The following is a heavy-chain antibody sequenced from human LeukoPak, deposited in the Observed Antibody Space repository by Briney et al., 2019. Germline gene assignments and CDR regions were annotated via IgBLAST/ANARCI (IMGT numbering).Heavy chain of an antibody. CDR3: AKDRRRYCSGGSCSFDY. CDR1: EFTFSNYA. V-gene: IGHV3-30*02. J-gene: IGHJ4*02. CDR2: IRYDGSNK. Sequence: GGSLRLSCAASEFTFSNYAMHWVRQAPGKGLEWVAFIRYDGSNKYYADSVKGRFTISRDNSKNTLYLQMNSLRAEDTAVYYCAKDRRRYCSGGSCSFDYWGQGTLVTVSS. D-gene: IGHD2-15*01.